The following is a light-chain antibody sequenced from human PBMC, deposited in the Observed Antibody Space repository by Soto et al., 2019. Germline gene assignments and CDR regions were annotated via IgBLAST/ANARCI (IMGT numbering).Light chain of an antibody. CDR3: KQYDRSPRT. CDR1: QSVSSSF. V-gene: IGKV3-20*01. CDR2: GAS. Sequence: EIVLTQSPGTLSLSPGERATLSCRASQSVSSSFLAWYQQKPGQAPRLLIYGASSRATGIPDRFSGSGSGTDFTLTISRLEPEDFEVYYCKQYDRSPRTFGQGTKVEIK. J-gene: IGKJ1*01.